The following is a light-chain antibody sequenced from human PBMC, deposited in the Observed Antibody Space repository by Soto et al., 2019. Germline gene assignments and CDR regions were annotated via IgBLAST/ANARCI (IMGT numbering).Light chain of an antibody. V-gene: IGKV1-39*01. CDR3: QQSYNIPRT. CDR2: DTS. J-gene: IGKJ1*01. Sequence: IHMTQAPSSLSASFGDKVTITCLASQTIGRSLNWYQQKTGEAPKPLIYDTSNLQTGVPSRFSGSGSVTDFTLAISSLQPEVFATYYYQQSYNIPRTFGQGTKVDIK. CDR1: QTIGRS.